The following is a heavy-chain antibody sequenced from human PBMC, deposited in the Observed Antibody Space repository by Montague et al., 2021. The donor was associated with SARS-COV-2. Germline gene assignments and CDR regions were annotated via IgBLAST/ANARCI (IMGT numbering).Heavy chain of an antibody. CDR1: GGSISGSSDY. J-gene: IGHJ4*02. CDR3: ARRGYSYGWGD. D-gene: IGHD5-18*01. Sequence: SDTLSLTCTVTGGSISGSSDYWGWIRQSPGKGLDWIASVSYSGHTYYSPSLKSRLTISVDTSKDQFSLTLPSVTAADTALYYCARRGYSYGWGDWGQGTLVTVSS. V-gene: IGHV4-39*01. CDR2: VSYSGHT.